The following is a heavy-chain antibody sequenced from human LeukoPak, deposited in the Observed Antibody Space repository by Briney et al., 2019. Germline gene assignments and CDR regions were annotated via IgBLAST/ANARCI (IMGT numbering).Heavy chain of an antibody. V-gene: IGHV3-23*01. Sequence: SLRLSSAAPGFTFSSYAVSWVSQATEKGLELDSTISNRGARVYYPDSGKGRFTISRNNSKNTMYLQMNSLRVEDTVVYYCGKDILSYDYDQLPATTDSWGQGTLVTVSS. CDR3: GKDILSYDYDQLPATTDS. D-gene: IGHD3-16*01. CDR2: ISNRGARV. CDR1: GFTFSSYA. J-gene: IGHJ5*01.